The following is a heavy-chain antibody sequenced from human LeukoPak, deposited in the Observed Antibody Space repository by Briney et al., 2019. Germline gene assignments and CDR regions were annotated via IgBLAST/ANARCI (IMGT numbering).Heavy chain of an antibody. D-gene: IGHD6-19*01. CDR1: GGSFSGYY. V-gene: IGHV4-59*10. Sequence: SETLSLTCAVYGGSFSGYYWSWIRQPAGKGLEWIGHIYTSGSTNYNPSLKSRVTMSVDMAKNQFSLKLSSVTAADTAVYYCARWSVYSSGWSHFDSWGQGTLVTVSS. CDR3: ARWSVYSSGWSHFDS. CDR2: IYTSGST. J-gene: IGHJ4*02.